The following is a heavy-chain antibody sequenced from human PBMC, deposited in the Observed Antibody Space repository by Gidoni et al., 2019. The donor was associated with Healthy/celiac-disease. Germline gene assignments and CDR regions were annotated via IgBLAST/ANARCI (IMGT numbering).Heavy chain of an antibody. Sequence: QVQLQESGTGLVKPSQTLSLTCTVSGGSISSGGYYWSWIRQHPGKGLEWIGYIYYSGSTYYNPSLKSRVTISVDTSKNQFSLKLSSVTAADTAVYYCARDRRSRAAYYFDYWGQGTLVTVSS. V-gene: IGHV4-31*03. CDR3: ARDRRSRAAYYFDY. J-gene: IGHJ4*02. CDR2: IYYSGST. CDR1: GGSISSGGYY. D-gene: IGHD3-10*01.